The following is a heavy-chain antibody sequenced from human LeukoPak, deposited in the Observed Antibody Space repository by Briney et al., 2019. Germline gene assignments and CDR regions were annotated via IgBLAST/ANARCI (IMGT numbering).Heavy chain of an antibody. CDR3: AGDLYCSGGSCYSYWFDP. V-gene: IGHV4-4*07. J-gene: IGHJ5*02. CDR1: GGSISSYY. Sequence: SETLSLTCTVSGGSISSYYWSWIRQPAGKGLEWIGRIYTSGSTNYNPSLKSRVTMSVDTSKNQFSLKLSSVTAAATAVYYCAGDLYCSGGSCYSYWFDPWGQGTLVTVSS. CDR2: IYTSGST. D-gene: IGHD2-15*01.